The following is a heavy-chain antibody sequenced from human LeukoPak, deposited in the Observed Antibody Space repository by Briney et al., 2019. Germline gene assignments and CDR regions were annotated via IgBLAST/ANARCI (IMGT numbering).Heavy chain of an antibody. V-gene: IGHV3-30*18. D-gene: IGHD4-17*01. J-gene: IGHJ4*02. Sequence: QSGGSLRLFCAASGFTFSSYGMHWVRQAPGKGLEWVAAISYDGSYKYYADSVKGRFTISRDNSKNTLYLQMNSLRAEDTAVYYCAKVGDYGDYALDYWGQGTLVTVSS. CDR3: AKVGDYGDYALDY. CDR1: GFTFSSYG. CDR2: ISYDGSYK.